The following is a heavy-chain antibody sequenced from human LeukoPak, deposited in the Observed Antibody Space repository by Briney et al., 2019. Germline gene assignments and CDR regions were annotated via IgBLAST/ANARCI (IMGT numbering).Heavy chain of an antibody. J-gene: IGHJ5*02. CDR3: ARAIIRDDGSCWFDP. V-gene: IGHV1-18*01. Sequence: PLASVKVSCKASGYTFTSYGISWVRQAPGQGLEWMGWISAYNGNTNYAQKPQGRVTMTTDTSTSTAYMELRSLRSDDTAVYYCARAIIRDDGSCWFDPWGQGTLVTVSS. CDR1: GYTFTSYG. CDR2: ISAYNGNT. D-gene: IGHD6-13*01.